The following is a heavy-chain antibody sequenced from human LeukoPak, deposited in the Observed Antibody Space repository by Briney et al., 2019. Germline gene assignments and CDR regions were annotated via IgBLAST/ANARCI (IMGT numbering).Heavy chain of an antibody. CDR2: ISGSGSST. CDR3: AKDRHSSGRAYDFDY. CDR1: GFTFSGYA. D-gene: IGHD6-19*01. V-gene: IGHV3-23*01. J-gene: IGHJ4*02. Sequence: GGSLRLSCAASGFTFSGYAMTWVRQAPGKGLEWVSGISGSGSSTNYADSVKGRFTISRDNSDNTLYLQMNTLRAEDTAVYYCAKDRHSSGRAYDFDYWGQGTLVTVSS.